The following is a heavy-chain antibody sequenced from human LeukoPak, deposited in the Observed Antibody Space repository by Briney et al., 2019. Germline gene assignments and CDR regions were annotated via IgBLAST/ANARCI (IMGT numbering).Heavy chain of an antibody. CDR1: GYTFTSYG. CDR3: ARGRGDYDFWSGYYQLDY. J-gene: IGHJ4*02. D-gene: IGHD3-3*01. CDR2: MNPNSGNT. V-gene: IGHV1-8*01. Sequence: ASVKVSCKASGYTFTSYGINWVRQATGQGLEWMGWMNPNSGNTGYAQKFQGRVTMTRNTSISTAYMELSSLRSEDTAVYYCARGRGDYDFWSGYYQLDYWGQGTLVTVSS.